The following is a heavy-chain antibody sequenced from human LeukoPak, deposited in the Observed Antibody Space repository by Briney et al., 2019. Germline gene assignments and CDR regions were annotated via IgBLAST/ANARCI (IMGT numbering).Heavy chain of an antibody. CDR3: ARGRVTMFGPVGWYFDF. D-gene: IGHD3-3*01. CDR2: MNPSRGNT. CDR1: GYTFTDYD. Sequence: ASVTVSCKVSGYTFTDYDINWVRQATGQGLEWMGWMNPSRGNTGYAQKFQDRFTITRDTSISTIYMELRSLRSEDTAVYFCARGRVTMFGPVGWYFDFWGRGTPLTVSS. V-gene: IGHV1-8*02. J-gene: IGHJ2*01.